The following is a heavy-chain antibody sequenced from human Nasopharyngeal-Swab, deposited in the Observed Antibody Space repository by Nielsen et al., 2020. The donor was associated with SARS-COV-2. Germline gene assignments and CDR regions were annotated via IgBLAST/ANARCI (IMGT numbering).Heavy chain of an antibody. V-gene: IGHV4-39*01. Sequence: SEALALTCTVSGGSISSSSYYWGWIRQPPGKGLEWIGSIYYSGSTYYNPSLKSRVTISVDTSKNQFSLKLSSVTAADTAVYYCARQEGVVTPYYYYGMDVWGQGTTVTVSS. D-gene: IGHD2-21*02. CDR3: ARQEGVVTPYYYYGMDV. J-gene: IGHJ6*02. CDR2: IYYSGST. CDR1: GGSISSSSYY.